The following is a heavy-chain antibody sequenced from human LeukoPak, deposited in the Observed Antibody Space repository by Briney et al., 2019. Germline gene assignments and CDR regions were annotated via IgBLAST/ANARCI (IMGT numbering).Heavy chain of an antibody. D-gene: IGHD3-3*01. CDR2: IYYSGST. Sequence: PSETLSLTCTVSGGSISSSSYYWGWIRQPPGKGLEWIGSIYYSGSTYYNPSLKSRVTISVDTSKKQFSLKLSSVTAADTAVYYCAGRGGLTLFGVVLEYYFDYWGQGTLVTVSS. CDR3: AGRGGLTLFGVVLEYYFDY. J-gene: IGHJ4*02. V-gene: IGHV4-39*01. CDR1: GGSISSSSYY.